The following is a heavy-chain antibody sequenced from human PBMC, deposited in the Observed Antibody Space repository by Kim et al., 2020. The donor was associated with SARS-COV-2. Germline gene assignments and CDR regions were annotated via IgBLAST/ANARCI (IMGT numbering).Heavy chain of an antibody. CDR1: GFTFSSYS. CDR2: ISSSSSTI. V-gene: IGHV3-48*04. CDR3: ARDRGSSGWDYYYYGMDV. Sequence: GGSLRLSCAASGFTFSSYSMNWVRQAPGKGLEWVSYISSSSSTIYYADSVKGRFTISRDNAKNSLYLQMNSLRAEDTAVYYCARDRGSSGWDYYYYGMDVWGKGTTVTVSS. J-gene: IGHJ6*04. D-gene: IGHD6-19*01.